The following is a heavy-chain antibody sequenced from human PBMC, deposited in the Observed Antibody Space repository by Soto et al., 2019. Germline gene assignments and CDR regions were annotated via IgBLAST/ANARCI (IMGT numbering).Heavy chain of an antibody. CDR1: GFTFSSYA. Sequence: PGGSLRLSCAASGFTFSSYAMSWVRQAPGKGLEWVSNIKEDGSEKYYVDSVKGRFTISRDNAKNSLYLQMNSLRAEDTAVYYCARDAVPTQTDAFAIWGQGTMVTVSS. CDR3: ARDAVPTQTDAFAI. D-gene: IGHD6-19*01. J-gene: IGHJ3*02. V-gene: IGHV3-7*01. CDR2: IKEDGSEK.